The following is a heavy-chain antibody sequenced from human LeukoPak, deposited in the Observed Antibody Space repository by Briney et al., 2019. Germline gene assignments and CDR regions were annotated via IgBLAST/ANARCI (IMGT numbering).Heavy chain of an antibody. Sequence: GGSLRLSCAASGFTFSSYWMSWVRQAPGKELEWVANIKQAGSEKYYVASVKGRFTISRDNAKNSLYLQMNSLRAEDTAVYYCARDYGGGWHHVDSWGQGALVTVSS. CDR1: GFTFSSYW. CDR3: ARDYGGGWHHVDS. CDR2: IKQAGSEK. V-gene: IGHV3-7*04. J-gene: IGHJ4*02. D-gene: IGHD6-19*01.